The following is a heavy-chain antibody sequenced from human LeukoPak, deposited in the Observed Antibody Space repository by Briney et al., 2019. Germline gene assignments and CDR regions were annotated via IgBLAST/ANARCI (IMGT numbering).Heavy chain of an antibody. D-gene: IGHD6-19*01. Sequence: PSETLSLTCTVSGGSIGSDYWTWIRQPPGKGLEYIGYIYYTGGTNYNPSLKSRVTISVDTSKNQFSLKLSSVTAADTAEYFCAKYGNSGWVIDNWGQGTLVTVSS. CDR1: GGSIGSDY. V-gene: IGHV4-59*08. CDR3: AKYGNSGWVIDN. CDR2: IYYTGGT. J-gene: IGHJ4*02.